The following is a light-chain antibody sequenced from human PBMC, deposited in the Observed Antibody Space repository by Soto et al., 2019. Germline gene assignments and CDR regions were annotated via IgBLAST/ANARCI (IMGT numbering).Light chain of an antibody. CDR1: KDISKY. V-gene: IGKV1-33*01. J-gene: IGKJ3*01. Sequence: DIQMTQSPSSLSASVGDRVTITCQASKDISKYLNWYQQKQGKAPKLLIYDASNLETGVPSRFSGRGSGTDFTFTISSLQPEDIATYDCQQYYNLPLFTFGPGTKVDIK. CDR2: DAS. CDR3: QQYYNLPLFT.